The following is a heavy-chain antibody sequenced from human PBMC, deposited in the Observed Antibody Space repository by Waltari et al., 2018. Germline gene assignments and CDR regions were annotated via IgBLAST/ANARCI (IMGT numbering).Heavy chain of an antibody. Sequence: QVQLQESGPGLVKPSETLSLTCTVSGGSISSYYWSWIRQPPGNGLEWIGYIYYSGSTNYNPSLKSRVTISVDTSKNQFSLKLSSVTAADTAVYYCARVECGGDCYSFPYYYGMDVWGQGTTVTVSS. CDR3: ARVECGGDCYSFPYYYGMDV. D-gene: IGHD2-21*02. V-gene: IGHV4-59*01. CDR1: GGSISSYY. J-gene: IGHJ6*02. CDR2: IYYSGST.